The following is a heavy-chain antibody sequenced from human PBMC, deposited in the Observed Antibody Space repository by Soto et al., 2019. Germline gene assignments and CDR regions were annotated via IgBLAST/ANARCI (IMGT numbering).Heavy chain of an antibody. V-gene: IGHV1-3*01. CDR1: GYTFTSYA. CDR2: FNVGIVNT. J-gene: IGHJ4*02. D-gene: IGHD1-1*01. CDR3: ARDTTSTSFDY. Sequence: ASVKVSCKASGYTFTSYAMHWVRQAPGQRLDWLGWFNVGIVNTNYSQKFQGRFTITMDTSASTAYMELSSLSFEDTAVYYCARDTTSTSFDYWGQGTLVTVSS.